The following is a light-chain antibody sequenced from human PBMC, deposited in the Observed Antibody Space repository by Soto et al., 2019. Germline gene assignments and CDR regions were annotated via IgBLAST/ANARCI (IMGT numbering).Light chain of an antibody. J-gene: IGKJ1*01. CDR3: QQYGSLSWT. Sequence: EIVLTQSPGTLSLSPGERATLSCRASQSVSSSYLAWYQQTPGQAPRLVVYGASSRATGIPDRFSGSGSGTDFTLTISRLEPEDFAVYYCQQYGSLSWTFGQGTKVDIK. CDR2: GAS. CDR1: QSVSSSY. V-gene: IGKV3-20*01.